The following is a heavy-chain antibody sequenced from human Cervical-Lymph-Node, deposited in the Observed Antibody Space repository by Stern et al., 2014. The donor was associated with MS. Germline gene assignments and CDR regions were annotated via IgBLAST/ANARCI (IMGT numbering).Heavy chain of an antibody. CDR2: TYVLGHP. J-gene: IGHJ4*02. V-gene: IGHV4-61*02. D-gene: IGHD3-22*01. CDR1: GVSITSSSFY. CDR3: ARQAGYYDNSAYYNY. Sequence: VQLDESGPGLVKPSQTLSLTCTVSGVSITSSSFYWTWIRQPAGKGLEWIGRTYVLGHPDYNPSFKGRVTMSLDASKNQFSLELTSVTADDTAVYYCARQAGYYDNSAYYNYWGQGTLVTVSS.